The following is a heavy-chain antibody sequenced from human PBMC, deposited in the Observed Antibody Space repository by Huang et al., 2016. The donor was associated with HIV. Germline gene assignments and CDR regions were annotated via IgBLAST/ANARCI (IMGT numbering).Heavy chain of an antibody. J-gene: IGHJ4*02. CDR2: ITHSGST. CDR3: ARAPHYGSGSYDY. Sequence: QVQLHQWGAGLLKPSETLSLTCAVYGGSFSGYYWSWIRQPPGMGLEWIWEITHSGSTNYNPALKSRVTISEETSKNQFSLKLSAVTAADTAVYYCARAPHYGSGSYDYWGQGTLVTVSS. V-gene: IGHV4-34*01. CDR1: GGSFSGYY. D-gene: IGHD3-10*01.